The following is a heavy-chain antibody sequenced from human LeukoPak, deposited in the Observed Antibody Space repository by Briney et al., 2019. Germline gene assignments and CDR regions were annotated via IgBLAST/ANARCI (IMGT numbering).Heavy chain of an antibody. J-gene: IGHJ6*03. V-gene: IGHV1-2*02. Sequence: GASVKVSCKASGYTFTGCYMHWVRQAPGQGLVWMGWINPNSGGTNYAQKFQGRVTMTRDTSISTAYMELSRLRSDDTAVYYCARERHPIYYYYYMDVWGKGTTVTVSS. D-gene: IGHD5-24*01. CDR1: GYTFTGCY. CDR3: ARERHPIYYYYYMDV. CDR2: INPNSGGT.